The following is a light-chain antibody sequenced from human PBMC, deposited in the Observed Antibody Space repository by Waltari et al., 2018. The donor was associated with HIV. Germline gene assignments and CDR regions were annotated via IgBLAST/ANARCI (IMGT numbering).Light chain of an antibody. Sequence: QSVLTQPPSVSGAPGQRVTISCTGSSSNIGAHYDVHWYQQLPGTAPKLLIYGNHNRPSGVPDLFSGSKSGTSASLAITGLQAEDEADYYCQSYDSSLSGSGVFGGGTKLTVL. CDR1: SSNIGAHYD. V-gene: IGLV1-40*01. CDR3: QSYDSSLSGSGV. CDR2: GNH. J-gene: IGLJ3*02.